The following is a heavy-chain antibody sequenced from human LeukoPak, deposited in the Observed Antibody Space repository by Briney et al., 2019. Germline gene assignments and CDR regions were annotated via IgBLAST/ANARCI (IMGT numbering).Heavy chain of an antibody. Sequence: ASVKVSCKASGYTFTSYGISWVRQAPGQGLEWMAWINPNSGGTNSAQKFQGRVTMTRDTSISTAYMELSSLRSDDTAVYYCASALIAVDGTSFDSWGQGTLVTVSS. V-gene: IGHV1-2*02. CDR2: INPNSGGT. CDR1: GYTFTSYG. CDR3: ASALIAVDGTSFDS. J-gene: IGHJ4*02. D-gene: IGHD6-19*01.